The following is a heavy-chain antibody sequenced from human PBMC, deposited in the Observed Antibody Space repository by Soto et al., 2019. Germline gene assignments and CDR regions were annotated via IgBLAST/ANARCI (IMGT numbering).Heavy chain of an antibody. Sequence: GGSLRLSCAASGFTFSSYTMNWVRQAPGKGLEWVSSISSSISYIHYAGSVKGRFTISRDNAKNSLYLQMNSLRAEDTAVYYCARAFMKGGRDYYGMEVWCQGTTVTFSS. V-gene: IGHV3-21*01. CDR3: ARAFMKGGRDYYGMEV. D-gene: IGHD3-16*01. J-gene: IGHJ6*02. CDR1: GFTFSSYT. CDR2: ISSSISYI.